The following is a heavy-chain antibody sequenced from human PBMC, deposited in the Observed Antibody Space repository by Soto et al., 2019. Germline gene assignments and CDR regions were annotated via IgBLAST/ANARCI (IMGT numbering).Heavy chain of an antibody. J-gene: IGHJ6*02. D-gene: IGHD2-15*01. V-gene: IGHV1-69*01. Sequence: QVQLVQSGAEVKKPGASVKVSCKASGGTFSSYAISWVRQAPGQGLEWMGGIIPIFGTAKYAQKFQGRVTITADESTSTAYMELSSLRSEETAVYYCARWPDSRYYYGMDVWGQGTTVTVSS. CDR3: ARWPDSRYYYGMDV. CDR2: IIPIFGTA. CDR1: GGTFSSYA.